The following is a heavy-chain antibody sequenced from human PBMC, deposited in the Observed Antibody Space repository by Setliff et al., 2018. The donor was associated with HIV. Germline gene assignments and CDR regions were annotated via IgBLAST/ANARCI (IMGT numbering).Heavy chain of an antibody. CDR3: ARVVVVAATPLVLDY. V-gene: IGHV4-38-2*02. CDR1: GYSISSGYY. J-gene: IGHJ4*02. D-gene: IGHD2-15*01. Sequence: SETLSLTCTVSGYSISSGYYWGWIRQPPGKGLEWIGSIYHSGSTYYNPSLKSRVTISVGTSKNQFSLKLSSVTAADTAVYYCARVVVVAATPLVLDYWGQGTLVTVSS. CDR2: IYHSGST.